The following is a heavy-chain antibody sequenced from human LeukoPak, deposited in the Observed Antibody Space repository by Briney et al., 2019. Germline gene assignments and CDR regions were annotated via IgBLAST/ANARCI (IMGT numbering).Heavy chain of an antibody. V-gene: IGHV3-23*01. CDR2: ISGSGGST. D-gene: IGHD6-13*01. CDR3: ATQSGYTHY. CDR1: GFTFSSYA. J-gene: IGHJ4*02. Sequence: GALRLSCAASGFTFSSYAMSWVRQAPGKGLEWVSAISGSGGSTYYADSVKGRFTISTDNSKNTLYLQMNSLRAEDTAVYYCATQSGYTHYWGQGTLVTVSS.